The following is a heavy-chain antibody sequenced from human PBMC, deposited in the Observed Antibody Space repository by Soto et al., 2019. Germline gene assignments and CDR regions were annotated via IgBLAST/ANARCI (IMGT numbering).Heavy chain of an antibody. CDR3: ARAWVGSGYHEEGVER. J-gene: IGHJ3*01. CDR2: VSGNGVGT. CDR1: GFTFSSYA. V-gene: IGHV3-23*01. Sequence: EVQLLDSGGGLVQPGGSLRLSCAASGFTFSSYAMSWVRQAPGKGLEWVSTVSGNGVGTYYADSVKGRFTISRDNSKNRLLLQRKSMRAGETGVYYCARAWVGSGYHEEGVERWGQGTMVTVSS. D-gene: IGHD3-22*01.